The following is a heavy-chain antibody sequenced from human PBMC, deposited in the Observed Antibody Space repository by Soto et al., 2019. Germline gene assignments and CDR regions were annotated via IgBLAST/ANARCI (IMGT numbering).Heavy chain of an antibody. CDR3: ARRLKGYSGYDPNYYYYYMDV. V-gene: IGHV5-51*01. D-gene: IGHD5-12*01. Sequence: GESLKISCKGSGYSFTSYWIGWVRQMPGKGLEWMGIIYPGDSDTRYSPSFQGQVTISADKSISTAYLQWSSLKASDTAMYYCARRLKGYSGYDPNYYYYYMDVWGKGTTVTVSS. CDR1: GYSFTSYW. J-gene: IGHJ6*03. CDR2: IYPGDSDT.